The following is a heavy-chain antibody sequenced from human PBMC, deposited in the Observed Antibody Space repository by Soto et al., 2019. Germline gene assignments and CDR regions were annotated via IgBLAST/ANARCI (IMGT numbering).Heavy chain of an antibody. CDR2: VHHTGNT. Sequence: QVQLKESGSGLVKPAQTLSLTCAVSGGSITSGGFSWSWIRQPPGKGLEWIGYVHHTGNTDYHPSLGSRVTISLDRSRNFFSLNLTSVTAADTATYYCAKEGGGTCLDAFDVWGPGTTVIVSS. D-gene: IGHD2-15*01. J-gene: IGHJ3*01. V-gene: IGHV4-30-2*01. CDR3: AKEGGGTCLDAFDV. CDR1: GGSITSGGFS.